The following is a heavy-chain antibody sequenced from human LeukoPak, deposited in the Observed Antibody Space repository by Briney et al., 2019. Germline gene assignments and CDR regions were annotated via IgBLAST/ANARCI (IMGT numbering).Heavy chain of an antibody. CDR1: GGSISSGGYS. J-gene: IGHJ6*03. Sequence: PSQTLSLTCAVSGGSISSGGYSWSWIRQPPGKGLEWIGYIYYSGSTYYNPSLKSRVTISVDTSKNQFSLKLSSVTAADTAVYYCARGSVLQYDFWSGHTGYYYYYYMDVWGKGTTVTVSS. CDR3: ARGSVLQYDFWSGHTGYYYYYYMDV. CDR2: IYYSGST. D-gene: IGHD3-3*01. V-gene: IGHV4-30-4*07.